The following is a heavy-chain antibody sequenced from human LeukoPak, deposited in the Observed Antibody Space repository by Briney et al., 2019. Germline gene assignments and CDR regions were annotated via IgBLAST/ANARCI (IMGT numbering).Heavy chain of an antibody. V-gene: IGHV1-58*02. CDR2: IVVGSGNT. CDR3: AAGGPIVGVGAFDI. Sequence: SVKVSCKASGFTFTSSAMQWVRQARGQRLEWIGWIVVGSGNTNYAQKFQERVTITRDMSTSTAYMELSSLRSEDTAVYYCAAGGPIVGVGAFDIWGQGTMVTVSS. J-gene: IGHJ3*02. CDR1: GFTFTSSA. D-gene: IGHD1-26*01.